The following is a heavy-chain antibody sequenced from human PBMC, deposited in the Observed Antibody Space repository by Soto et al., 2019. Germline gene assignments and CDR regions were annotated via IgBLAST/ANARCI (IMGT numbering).Heavy chain of an antibody. Sequence: ASVKVSCKASGYTFTGYYMHWVRHAPGQGLEWVGWINPNSGGTNYAQKCQGRVTMTRDTSISTAYMELSRLRSDDTAVYYCAREGITIFGVVIPSQQPYGMDVWGQGTTVTVSS. CDR1: GYTFTGYY. CDR2: INPNSGGT. CDR3: AREGITIFGVVIPSQQPYGMDV. V-gene: IGHV1-2*02. D-gene: IGHD3-3*01. J-gene: IGHJ6*02.